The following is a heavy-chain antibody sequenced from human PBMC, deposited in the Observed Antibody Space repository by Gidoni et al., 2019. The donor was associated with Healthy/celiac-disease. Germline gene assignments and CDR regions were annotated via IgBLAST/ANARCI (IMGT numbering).Heavy chain of an antibody. CDR3: AKDLSSGWYVGYFDL. J-gene: IGHJ2*01. CDR1: GFTFSSYA. Sequence: EVQLLASGGGLVQPGGSLRLSCAASGFTFSSYAMSWVRPAPGKGLGWVSAISCSGGSTYYADSVKGRFTISRDNSKNTLYLQMNSLRAEDTAVYYCAKDLSSGWYVGYFDLWGRGTLVTVSS. V-gene: IGHV3-23*01. D-gene: IGHD6-19*01. CDR2: ISCSGGST.